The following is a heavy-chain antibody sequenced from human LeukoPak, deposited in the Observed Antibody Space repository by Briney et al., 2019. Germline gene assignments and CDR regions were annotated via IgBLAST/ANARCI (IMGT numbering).Heavy chain of an antibody. CDR1: GFTFSSYW. D-gene: IGHD6-13*01. Sequence: GGSLRLSCAASGFTFSSYWMSWVRQAPGKGLEWVANIKEDGNEKYYADSVKGRFTISRDNSKNTLYLQMNSLRAEDTAVYYCAKEVAAAGTDGSLGYWGQGTLVTVSS. V-gene: IGHV3-7*04. J-gene: IGHJ4*02. CDR3: AKEVAAAGTDGSLGY. CDR2: IKEDGNEK.